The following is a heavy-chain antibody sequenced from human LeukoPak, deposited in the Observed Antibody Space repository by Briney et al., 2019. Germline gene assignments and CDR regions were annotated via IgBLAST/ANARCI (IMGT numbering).Heavy chain of an antibody. D-gene: IGHD3-16*01. CDR2: IKEDGNEK. V-gene: IGHV3-7*03. Sequence: GGSLRLSCAASGFTFSRYWMSWVRQAPGKGLEWVANIKEDGNEKYYVDSVKGRFTISRDDAKNSLYLQMNSLRAEDTAVYYCVRAPRYDNYVSLDYWGQGTLVTVSS. J-gene: IGHJ4*02. CDR1: GFTFSRYW. CDR3: VRAPRYDNYVSLDY.